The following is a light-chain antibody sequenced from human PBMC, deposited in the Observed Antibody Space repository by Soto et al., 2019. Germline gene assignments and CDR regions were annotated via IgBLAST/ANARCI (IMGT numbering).Light chain of an antibody. CDR2: DVS. Sequence: QSALTQPASVSGSPGQSITISCTGTSSDVGGYNYVSWYQQHPGKAPKLMIYDVSIRPSGVSNRFSGSKSGNTASLTISGLQAEDEADYYCSSYTSSSLHVFGTGTKVNVL. CDR1: SSDVGGYNY. CDR3: SSYTSSSLHV. J-gene: IGLJ1*01. V-gene: IGLV2-14*03.